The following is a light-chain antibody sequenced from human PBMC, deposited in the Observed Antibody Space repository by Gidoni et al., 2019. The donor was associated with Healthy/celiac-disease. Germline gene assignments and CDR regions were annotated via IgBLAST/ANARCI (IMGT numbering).Light chain of an antibody. CDR1: QSVSSY. V-gene: IGKV3-15*01. J-gene: IGKJ1*01. CDR2: GAS. CDR3: QQYNNWPRT. Sequence: MITQSPAPLSVAPGERATLSCRASQSVSSYLAWYQQKPGQAHRLLIYGASTRDTGIPARFSGSGSGTEFTLTISSLQSEDFAVYYCQQYNNWPRTFGQGTKVEIK.